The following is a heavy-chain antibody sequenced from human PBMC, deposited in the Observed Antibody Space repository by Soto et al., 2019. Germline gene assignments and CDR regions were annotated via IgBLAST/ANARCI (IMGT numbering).Heavy chain of an antibody. CDR1: GVSFSGYD. Sequence: PSETLSLTCAVYGVSFSGYDASGIRQPPGKGLEWIGEINHSGSTNYNPSLKSRVTISVDTSKNQFSLKLSSVPAADTAVYYCARGRSYDILAGYYIYYYSGMDVWGQGTTVTVS. D-gene: IGHD3-9*01. CDR2: INHSGST. CDR3: ARGRSYDILAGYYIYYYSGMDV. J-gene: IGHJ6*02. V-gene: IGHV4-34*01.